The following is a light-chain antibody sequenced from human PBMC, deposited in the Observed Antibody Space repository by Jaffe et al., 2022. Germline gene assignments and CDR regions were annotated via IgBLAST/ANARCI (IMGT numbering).Light chain of an antibody. J-gene: IGLJ3*02. V-gene: IGLV3-9*01. Sequence: SYELTQPLSVSVALGQTATMTCGGNNIGVKNVHWYQQKSGQAPVLVIYRDDNRPSGIPERFSGSNSGNTATLTISRAQAGDEADYHCQVWGTTSWEFGGGTKLTVL. CDR2: RDD. CDR1: NIGVKN. CDR3: QVWGTTSWE.